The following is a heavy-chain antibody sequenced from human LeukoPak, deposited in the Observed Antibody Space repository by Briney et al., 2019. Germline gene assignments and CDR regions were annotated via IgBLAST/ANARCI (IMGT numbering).Heavy chain of an antibody. CDR2: INPNSGGT. CDR1: GYTFTGYY. V-gene: IGHV1-2*02. CDR3: ARDQTPVVVVAATEDDY. Sequence: ASVKVSCKASGYTFTGYYMHWVRQAPGQGLEWMGWINPNSGGTNYAQKFQGRVTMTRDTSISTAYMELSRLRSDDTAVYYCARDQTPVVVVAATEDDYWGQGTLVTVSS. D-gene: IGHD2-15*01. J-gene: IGHJ4*02.